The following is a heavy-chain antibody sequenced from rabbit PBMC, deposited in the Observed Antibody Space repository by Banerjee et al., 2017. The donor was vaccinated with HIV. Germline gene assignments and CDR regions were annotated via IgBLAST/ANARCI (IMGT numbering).Heavy chain of an antibody. D-gene: IGHD2-1*01. V-gene: IGHV1S40*01. J-gene: IGHJ2*01. CDR3: ARGYNYDDSGNWDGFDP. CDR1: GFSFSRDYY. CDR2: IYDGSVGSP. Sequence: QSLEESGGDLVKPGASLTLTCTASGFSFSRDYYMCWVRQAQGKGLEWIACIYDGSVGSPYYASWAKGRFTISKTSSTTGTLQMTSLTAADTATYFCARGYNYDDSGNWDGFDPWGPGTLVTVS.